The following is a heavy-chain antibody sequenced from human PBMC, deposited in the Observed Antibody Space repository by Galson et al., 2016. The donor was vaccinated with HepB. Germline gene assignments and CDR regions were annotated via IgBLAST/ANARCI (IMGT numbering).Heavy chain of an antibody. D-gene: IGHD2-2*01. CDR3: AREKTVAVPAALDY. J-gene: IGHJ4*02. CDR2: LSWNSAII. CDR1: GITFDDYY. V-gene: IGHV3-9*01. Sequence: SLRLSCAGSGITFDDYYMHWVRQGPGKGLEWAAGLSWNSAIITSADSVKGRFTISSDNAQGTLYLQLNSLRAEDTAVYYCAREKTVAVPAALDYWGQGTLVTVSS.